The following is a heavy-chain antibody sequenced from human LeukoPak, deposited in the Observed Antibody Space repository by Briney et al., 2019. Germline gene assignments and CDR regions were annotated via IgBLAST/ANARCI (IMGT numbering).Heavy chain of an antibody. CDR3: ARVRYFDWLGPFDY. Sequence: GGSLRLSCAASGFTFSSYDMNWVRQAPGKGLEWVSYISDSGTTIYYGDSVKGRFTISRDNAKKSLYLQMNSLRAEDTAVYYCARVRYFDWLGPFDYWGQGTLVTVSS. J-gene: IGHJ4*02. CDR1: GFTFSSYD. D-gene: IGHD3-9*01. CDR2: ISDSGTTI. V-gene: IGHV3-48*03.